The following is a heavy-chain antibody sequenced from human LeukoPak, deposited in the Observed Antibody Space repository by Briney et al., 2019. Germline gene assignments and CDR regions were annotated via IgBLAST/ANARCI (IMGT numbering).Heavy chain of an antibody. CDR1: GDSISSSSYS. D-gene: IGHD2-2*01. V-gene: IGHV4-61*05. Sequence: PSETLSLTCTVSGDSISSSSYSWGWIRQPPGKGLEWIGYIYYSGSTNYNPSLKSRVTISVDTSKNQFSLKLSSVTAADTAVYYCARVESTRAIDYWGQGTLVTVSS. J-gene: IGHJ4*02. CDR2: IYYSGST. CDR3: ARVESTRAIDY.